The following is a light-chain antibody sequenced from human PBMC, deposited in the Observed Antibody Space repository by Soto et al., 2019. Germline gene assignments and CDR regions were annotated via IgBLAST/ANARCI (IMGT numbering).Light chain of an antibody. V-gene: IGLV2-23*02. CDR1: SSDVGSYNL. CDR3: CSYAGTSTVYV. J-gene: IGLJ1*01. Sequence: QSVLTQPASVSGSPGQSITISCSGTSSDVGSYNLVSWYQQHPGKAPKLMIYDVSKRPSGVSDRFSGSKSGNTASLTISGLQADDEADYYCCSYAGTSTVYVLGTGTKLTVL. CDR2: DVS.